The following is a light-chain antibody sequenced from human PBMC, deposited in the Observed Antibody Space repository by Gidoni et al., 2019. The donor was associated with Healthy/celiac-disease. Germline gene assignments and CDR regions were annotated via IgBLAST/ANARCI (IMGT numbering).Light chain of an antibody. J-gene: IGLJ3*02. Sequence: QSVLTQPPSVSGAPWPRVTISCTGSSSNIGAGYDVHWYQQLPGTAPKLLIYGNSNRPSGVPDRFSGSKSGTSASLAITGLQAEDEADYYCQSYDSSLSGSRVFGGGTKLTVL. CDR1: SSNIGAGYD. V-gene: IGLV1-40*01. CDR2: GNS. CDR3: QSYDSSLSGSRV.